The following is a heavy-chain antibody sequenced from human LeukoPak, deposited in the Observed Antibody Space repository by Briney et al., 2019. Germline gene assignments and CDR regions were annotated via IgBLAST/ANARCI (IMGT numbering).Heavy chain of an antibody. CDR2: IRSKAYGGTT. D-gene: IGHD5-18*01. V-gene: IGHV3-49*04. J-gene: IGHJ3*02. Sequence: PGRSLRLSCTASGFTFGDYAMSWVRQAPGKGLEWVGFIRSKAYGGTTEYAASVKGRFTISRDDSKSIAYLQMNSLKTEDTAVYYCGCGYSHGTDAFDIWGQGTMVTVSS. CDR1: GFTFGDYA. CDR3: GCGYSHGTDAFDI.